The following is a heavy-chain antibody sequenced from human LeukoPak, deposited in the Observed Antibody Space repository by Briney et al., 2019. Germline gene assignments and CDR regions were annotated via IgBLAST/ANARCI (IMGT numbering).Heavy chain of an antibody. CDR3: TTDPYYYDSSGYNTDY. V-gene: IGHV3-15*01. J-gene: IGHJ4*02. CDR2: IKSKTDGGTT. Sequence: GGSLRLSCAASGFTFSNAWMSWVRQAPGKGLEWVGRIKSKTDGGTTDYAAPVKGRFTISREEAKNTVYVQMNSLKPEDTAVYYCTTDPYYYDSSGYNTDYWGQGTLVTVSS. CDR1: GFTFSNAW. D-gene: IGHD3-22*01.